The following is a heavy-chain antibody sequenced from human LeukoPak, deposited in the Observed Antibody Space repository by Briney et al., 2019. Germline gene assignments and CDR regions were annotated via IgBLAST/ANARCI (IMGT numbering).Heavy chain of an antibody. V-gene: IGHV3-74*01. CDR2: INSDGSST. D-gene: IGHD3-10*01. CDR1: GFTFSSYW. J-gene: IGHJ3*02. Sequence: GGSLRLSCAASGFTFSSYWMHWVRQAPGKGLVWVSRINSDGSSTYYADSVKGRFSISRDNAKNTLYLQMNRLRAEDTAVYYCAREQYGSDDALDIWGQGTLVTVSS. CDR3: AREQYGSDDALDI.